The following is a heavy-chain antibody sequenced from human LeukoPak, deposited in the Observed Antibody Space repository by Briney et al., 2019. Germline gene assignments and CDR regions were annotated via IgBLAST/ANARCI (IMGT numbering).Heavy chain of an antibody. CDR1: GGSISSSSYY. CDR3: ASLPRGGGYYYMDV. J-gene: IGHJ6*03. CDR2: IYYSGST. Sequence: SETLSLTCTVSGGSISSSSYYWGWIRQPPGKGLEWIGSIYYSGSTYYNPSLKRRVTISVDTSKNQFSLKLSSVTAADTAVYYCASLPRGGGYYYMDVWGKGTTVTVSS. D-gene: IGHD3-16*01. V-gene: IGHV4-39*01.